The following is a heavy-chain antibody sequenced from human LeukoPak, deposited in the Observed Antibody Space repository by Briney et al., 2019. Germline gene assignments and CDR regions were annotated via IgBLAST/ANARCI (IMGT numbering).Heavy chain of an antibody. Sequence: ASVKVSCKASGYTFTSYGISWVRQAPGQGLEWMGWISAYNGNTNYAQNLQGRVTVTTDTSTSTAYMELRSLTSDDTAVYYCARRAAEVGPLYYFDNWGQGTLVTVSS. D-gene: IGHD6-13*01. J-gene: IGHJ4*02. CDR3: ARRAAEVGPLYYFDN. V-gene: IGHV1-18*01. CDR2: ISAYNGNT. CDR1: GYTFTSYG.